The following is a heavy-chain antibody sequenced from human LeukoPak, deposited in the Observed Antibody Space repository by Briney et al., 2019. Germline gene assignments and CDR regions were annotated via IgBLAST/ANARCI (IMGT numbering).Heavy chain of an antibody. CDR1: GYTFTGYY. Sequence: ASVKVSCKASGYTFTGYYMHWVRQATGQGLEWMGWMNPNSGNTGYAQKFQGRVTMTRNTSISTAYMELSSLRSEDTAVYYCARVHGSGRDIWGQGTMVTVSS. J-gene: IGHJ3*02. D-gene: IGHD3-10*01. CDR3: ARVHGSGRDI. V-gene: IGHV1-8*02. CDR2: MNPNSGNT.